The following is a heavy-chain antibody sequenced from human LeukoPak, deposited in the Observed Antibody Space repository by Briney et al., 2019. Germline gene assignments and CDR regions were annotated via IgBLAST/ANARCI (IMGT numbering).Heavy chain of an antibody. CDR2: TYYKSKLHS. Sequence: SQTLSLTCAISGDSVSSNSATWNWIRQSPSRGLEWLGRTYYKSKLHSDYAVSVQSRIILNPDTSKNQFSLQLNSVTPEDTAVYFCARGLDTAIANWGQGTLVTVSS. CDR3: ARGLDTAIAN. J-gene: IGHJ4*02. D-gene: IGHD5-18*01. V-gene: IGHV6-1*01. CDR1: GDSVSSNSAT.